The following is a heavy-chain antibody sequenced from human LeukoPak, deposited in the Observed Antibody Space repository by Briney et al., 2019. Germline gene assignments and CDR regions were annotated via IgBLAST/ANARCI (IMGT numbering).Heavy chain of an antibody. Sequence: PGGSLRLSCAASGFTFSSYTMNWVRKAPGKGLEWISYISTTSSITSYADSVKGRFSISRDNAKNSLYLQMNSLRDEDTAVYYCARDKSGSDSARGAVIDICGQGAMVTVSS. V-gene: IGHV3-48*02. CDR3: ARDKSGSDSARGAVIDI. CDR2: ISTTSSIT. CDR1: GFTFSSYT. D-gene: IGHD1-26*01. J-gene: IGHJ3*02.